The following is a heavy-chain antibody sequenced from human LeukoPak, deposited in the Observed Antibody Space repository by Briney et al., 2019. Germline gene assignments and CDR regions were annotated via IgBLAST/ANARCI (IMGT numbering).Heavy chain of an antibody. CDR2: IIPILGIA. CDR3: ATWYYYDSSGYQTPNGGFDY. D-gene: IGHD3-22*01. V-gene: IGHV1-69*04. CDR1: GGTFSSYA. J-gene: IGHJ4*02. Sequence: SVKVSCKASGGTFSSYAISWLRQAPGQGLEWMGRIIPILGIANYAQKFQGRVTITADKSTSTAYMELSSLRSEDTAVYYCATWYYYDSSGYQTPNGGFDYWGQGTLVTVSS.